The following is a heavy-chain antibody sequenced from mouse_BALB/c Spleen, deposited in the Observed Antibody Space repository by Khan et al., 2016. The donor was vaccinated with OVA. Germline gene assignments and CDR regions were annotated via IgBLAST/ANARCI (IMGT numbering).Heavy chain of an antibody. CDR1: GYAFSSYW. CDR3: ARHYVMDY. Sequence: QVQLQQSGAELVRPGSSVKISCKASGYAFSSYWMNWVKQRPGQGLEWIGQIYPGDGDTNYNGKSKGKATLTADKSSSKAYMKLSSLTSEDAAVYFCARHYVMDYWGQGTSVTVSA. V-gene: IGHV1-80*01. CDR2: IYPGDGDT. J-gene: IGHJ4*01.